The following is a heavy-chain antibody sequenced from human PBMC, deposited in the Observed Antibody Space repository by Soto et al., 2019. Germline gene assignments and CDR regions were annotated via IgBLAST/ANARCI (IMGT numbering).Heavy chain of an antibody. Sequence: EQLVQSGAEVKKPGSSVKVSCKASGGTFSSYAISWVRQAPGQGLEWMGGIIPIFGTANYAQKFQGRVTITADKSTSTAYMELSSLRSEDTAVYYCARGLNYGGNSVGYYFDYWGQGTLVTVSS. D-gene: IGHD4-17*01. CDR3: ARGLNYGGNSVGYYFDY. CDR1: GGTFSSYA. CDR2: IIPIFGTA. J-gene: IGHJ4*02. V-gene: IGHV1-69*06.